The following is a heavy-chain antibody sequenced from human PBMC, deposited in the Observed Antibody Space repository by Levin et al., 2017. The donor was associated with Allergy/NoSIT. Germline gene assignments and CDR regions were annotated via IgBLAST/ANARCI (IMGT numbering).Heavy chain of an antibody. CDR2: IYYSGST. CDR1: GGSVSSGSYY. V-gene: IGHV4-61*01. CDR3: ARDGAYGDYFDY. D-gene: IGHD4-17*01. J-gene: IGHJ4*02. Sequence: SETLSLTCTVSGGSVSSGSYYWSWIRQPPGKGLEWIGYIYYSGSTNYNPSLKSRVTISVDTSKNQFSLKLSSVTAADTAVYYCARDGAYGDYFDYWGQGTLVTVSS.